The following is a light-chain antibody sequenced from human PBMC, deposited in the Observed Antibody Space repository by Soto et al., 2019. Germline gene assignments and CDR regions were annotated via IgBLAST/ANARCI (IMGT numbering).Light chain of an antibody. CDR2: GAS. J-gene: IGKJ2*01. CDR3: QQYNNSPPYT. V-gene: IGKV3-15*01. Sequence: EIVMTQSPAILSVSPGERVTLSCRASQSLSGHLAWYQQKLRQAPRLRIYGASTRAAGIPARFSGSGSGTEFKLSSDTLKSEDFAVYYCQQYNNSPPYTFGQGTRLVI. CDR1: QSLSGH.